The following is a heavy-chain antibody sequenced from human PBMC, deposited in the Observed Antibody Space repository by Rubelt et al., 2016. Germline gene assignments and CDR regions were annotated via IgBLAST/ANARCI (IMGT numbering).Heavy chain of an antibody. J-gene: IGHJ4*02. Sequence: QVQLVQSGAEVKKPGASVKVSCKASGYTFTSYAMHWVRQAPGQRLEWMGWINAGNGNTKYSQKFQGRVTITTDTSASTAYMALSSLRSEDTAVYYCARGYCSGGSCYYFDYWGQGTLVTVSS. CDR1: GYTFTSYA. CDR2: INAGNGNT. CDR3: ARGYCSGGSCYYFDY. V-gene: IGHV1-3*01. D-gene: IGHD2-15*01.